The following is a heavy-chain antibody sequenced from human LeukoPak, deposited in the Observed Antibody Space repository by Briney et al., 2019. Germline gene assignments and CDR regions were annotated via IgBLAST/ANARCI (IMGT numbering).Heavy chain of an antibody. CDR3: VREGRTGDYEGY. Sequence: PSETLSLTCWVSGGSLNYYYWSWIRQPAGWGLEWIGRVAGSGSTNYNPSLRSRATMSVDKTKNQFCLTLTAVTAADTAVYYCVREGRTGDYEGYWGPGTLVTVSS. D-gene: IGHD4-17*01. CDR1: GGSLNYYY. V-gene: IGHV4-4*07. J-gene: IGHJ4*02. CDR2: VAGSGST.